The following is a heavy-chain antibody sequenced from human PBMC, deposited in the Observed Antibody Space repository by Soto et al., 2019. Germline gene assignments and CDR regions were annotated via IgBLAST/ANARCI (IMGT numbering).Heavy chain of an antibody. V-gene: IGHV4-59*08. D-gene: IGHD1-20*01. CDR3: ARRVPGLQYNNYYYMDV. J-gene: IGHJ6*03. CDR1: GGSISSYY. CDR2: IYYSGST. Sequence: SETLSLTCTVSGGSISSYYWSWIRQPPGKGLEWIGYIYYSGSTNYNPSLKSRVTISVDTSKNQFSLKLSSVTAADTAVYYCARRVPGLQYNNYYYMDVWGKGTTVTVSS.